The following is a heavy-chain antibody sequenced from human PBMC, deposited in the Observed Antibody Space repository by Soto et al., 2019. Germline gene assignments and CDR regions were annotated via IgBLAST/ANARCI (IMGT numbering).Heavy chain of an antibody. Sequence: QLQLQESGPGLVKPSETLSLTCTVSGGSISSSSYYWGWIRQPPGKGLEWIGSIYYSGSTYYNPSLKSRVTISVDTSKNQFSLKLSSVTAADTAVYYCARHAVKGVSVVVVAASFSGGNGMDVWGQGTTVTVSS. J-gene: IGHJ6*02. CDR2: IYYSGST. CDR1: GGSISSSSYY. D-gene: IGHD2-15*01. CDR3: ARHAVKGVSVVVVAASFSGGNGMDV. V-gene: IGHV4-39*01.